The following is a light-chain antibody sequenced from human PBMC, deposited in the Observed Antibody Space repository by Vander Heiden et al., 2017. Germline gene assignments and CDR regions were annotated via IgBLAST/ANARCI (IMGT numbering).Light chain of an antibody. CDR3: KQYNSYSVT. J-gene: IGKJ4*01. CDR2: KAS. Sequence: DIQLPQSPSTLSASVGDRVIITCRVSQSISSWLAWYQQKPGKAPKLLIYKASSLESGVPSRFSGSGSGTEFTLTISSLQPDDFATYYCKQYNSYSVTFGGGTKVEIK. CDR1: QSISSW. V-gene: IGKV1-5*03.